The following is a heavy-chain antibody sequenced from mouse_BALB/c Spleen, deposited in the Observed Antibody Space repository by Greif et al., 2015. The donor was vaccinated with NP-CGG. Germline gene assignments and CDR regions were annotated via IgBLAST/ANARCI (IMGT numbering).Heavy chain of an antibody. CDR2: INPYNGNT. CDR1: GYSFTGYF. CDR3: GRGSFYGQEDY. Sequence: VQLQQSGPELVKPGASVKISCKASGYSFTGYFMDWVKQSHGKSLEWIGRINPYNGNTFYNQKFKGKATLTVDKSSSTAHMDLLSLTSEDSAVYYCGRGSFYGQEDYWGQGTTLTVSS. D-gene: IGHD2-10*01. J-gene: IGHJ2*01. V-gene: IGHV1-37*01.